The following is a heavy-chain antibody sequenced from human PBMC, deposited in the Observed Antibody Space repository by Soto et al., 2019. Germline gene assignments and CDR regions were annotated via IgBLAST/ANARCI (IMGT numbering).Heavy chain of an antibody. D-gene: IGHD1-26*01. CDR3: VRQGYGQLHGLVDV. Sequence: ASETLSLTCTVSGGSMSGYYWSWIRLPPGKPMEWIGYVHDSWGAAYNPSLRSRVAISLDTSKSQFSLSLTSVSATDTAMYYCVRQGYGQLHGLVDVWGQGTTVTVSS. CDR1: GGSMSGYY. CDR2: VHDSWGA. V-gene: IGHV4-59*08. J-gene: IGHJ6*02.